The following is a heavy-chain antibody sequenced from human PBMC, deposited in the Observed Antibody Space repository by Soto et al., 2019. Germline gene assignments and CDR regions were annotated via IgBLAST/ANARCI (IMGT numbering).Heavy chain of an antibody. V-gene: IGHV1-58*01. CDR1: GFTFTSSA. Sequence: SVKVSCKASGFTFTSSAVQWVRQARGQRLEWIGWIVVGSGNTNYAQKFQERVTITRDMSTSTAYMELSSLRSEDTAVYYCAADYDSSGYPDPWGHGTLVTVSS. J-gene: IGHJ5*02. CDR2: IVVGSGNT. D-gene: IGHD3-22*01. CDR3: AADYDSSGYPDP.